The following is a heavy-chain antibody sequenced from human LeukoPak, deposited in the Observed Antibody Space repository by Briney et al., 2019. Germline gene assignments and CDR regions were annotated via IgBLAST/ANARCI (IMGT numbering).Heavy chain of an antibody. Sequence: SETLSLTCTVSGGYISGSSYYWGWIRQPPGKGLVWIGDIYYTGRTYYNSSLRSRLTISIDTSKNQFSLKLASVTAADTAVYYYARRRYYDSTGYLDWGQGTLITVSS. CDR3: ARRRYYDSTGYLD. V-gene: IGHV4-39*01. CDR2: IYYTGRT. D-gene: IGHD3-22*01. J-gene: IGHJ1*01. CDR1: GGYISGSSYY.